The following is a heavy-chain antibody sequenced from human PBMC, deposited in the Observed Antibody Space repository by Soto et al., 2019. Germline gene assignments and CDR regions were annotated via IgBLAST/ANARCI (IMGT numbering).Heavy chain of an antibody. CDR1: GFTVSSNY. J-gene: IGHJ3*02. D-gene: IGHD6-19*01. CDR3: ARDKSSGWSNDAFDI. CDR2: IYSGGST. V-gene: IGHV3-66*01. Sequence: EVQLVESGGGLVQPGGSLRLSCAASGFTVSSNYMSWVRQAPGKGLEWVSVIYSGGSTYYADSVKGRFTISRDNSKNMLYLQMNSLRAEDTAVYYCARDKSSGWSNDAFDIWGQGTMVTVSS.